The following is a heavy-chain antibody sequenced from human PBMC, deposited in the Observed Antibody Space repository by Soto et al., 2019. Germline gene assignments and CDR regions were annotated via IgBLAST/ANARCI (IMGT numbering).Heavy chain of an antibody. CDR1: GDSISSGGYY. J-gene: IGHJ5*02. Sequence: VQLQESGPGLVKPSQTLSLTCSVSGDSISSGGYYWSWIRQHPGKGLEWIGHISYRGTNYYNPSLKSRVRISVDTSKNQFSLNLRSVTAADSAVYHCARVSTITVVVTAVPGWFDPWGQGSLVTVSS. V-gene: IGHV4-31*03. CDR2: ISYRGTN. D-gene: IGHD2-21*02. CDR3: ARVSTITVVVTAVPGWFDP.